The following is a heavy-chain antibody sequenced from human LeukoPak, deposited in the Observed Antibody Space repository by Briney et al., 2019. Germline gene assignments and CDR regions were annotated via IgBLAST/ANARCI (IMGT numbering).Heavy chain of an antibody. CDR2: ISSSSSYI. V-gene: IGHV3-21*01. J-gene: IGHJ4*02. CDR3: AKEVGPYYKDSSGICDY. D-gene: IGHD3-22*01. CDR1: GFTFSSYS. Sequence: GGSLRLSCAASGFTFSSYSMNWVRQAPGKGLEWVSSISSSSSYIYYADSVKGRFTISRDNAKNSLYLQMNSLRAEDTAVYYCAKEVGPYYKDSSGICDYWGQGTLVTVSS.